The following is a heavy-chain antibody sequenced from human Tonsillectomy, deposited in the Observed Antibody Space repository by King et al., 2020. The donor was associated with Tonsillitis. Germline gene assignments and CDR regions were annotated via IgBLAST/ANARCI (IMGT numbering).Heavy chain of an antibody. CDR3: ARGLYDSSGFTLGF. D-gene: IGHD3-22*01. Sequence: VQLVQSGAEVKKPGSSVKVSCKASGGTFSSHAITWVRQAPGQAFEWMGRIIPIIGLGNYAQKFQGRVTITADKSTSTVYMELSSLRSEDTAVYYCARGLYDSSGFTLGFWGQGTLVTVSS. CDR1: GGTFSSHA. J-gene: IGHJ4*02. CDR2: IIPIIGLG. V-gene: IGHV1-69*09.